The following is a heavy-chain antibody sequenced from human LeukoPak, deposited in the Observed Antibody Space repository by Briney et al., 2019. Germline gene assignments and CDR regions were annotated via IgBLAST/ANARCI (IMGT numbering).Heavy chain of an antibody. Sequence: SETLSLTCTVSGGSISSSSYYWGWIRQPPGKGLEWIGSIYYSGSTYYNPSLKSRVTISVDTSKNQFSLKLSSVTAADTAVYYCARPKNWSYDGDFDYWGQGTLVTVSS. V-gene: IGHV4-39*01. CDR1: GGSISSSSYY. CDR3: ARPKNWSYDGDFDY. J-gene: IGHJ4*02. D-gene: IGHD1-7*01. CDR2: IYYSGST.